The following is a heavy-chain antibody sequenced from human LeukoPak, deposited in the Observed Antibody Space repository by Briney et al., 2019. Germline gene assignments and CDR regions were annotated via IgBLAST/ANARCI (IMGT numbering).Heavy chain of an antibody. CDR1: GFTVSSNY. Sequence: GGSLRLSCAVSGFTVSSNYMGWVRQAPGKGLEWVSFIYDGGETKCADSVKGRFTIFRDHSKNTLYLQMNSLRAEDTAVYYCAKDISGIVGAPVDYWGQGTLVTVSS. J-gene: IGHJ4*02. CDR3: AKDISGIVGAPVDY. V-gene: IGHV3-53*01. D-gene: IGHD1-26*01. CDR2: IYDGGET.